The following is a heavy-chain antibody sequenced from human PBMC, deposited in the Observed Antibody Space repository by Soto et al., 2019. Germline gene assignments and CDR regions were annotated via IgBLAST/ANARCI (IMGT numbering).Heavy chain of an antibody. CDR3: ARDLAAYYDFWSGYDAFDI. D-gene: IGHD3-3*01. CDR1: GFTFSSYA. J-gene: IGHJ3*02. V-gene: IGHV3-30*04. Sequence: GGSLRLSCAASGFTFSSYAMHWVRQAPGKGLEWVAVISYDGSNKYYADSVKGRFTISRDNSKNTLYLQMNSLRAEDTAVYYCARDLAAYYDFWSGYDAFDIWGQGTMVTVSS. CDR2: ISYDGSNK.